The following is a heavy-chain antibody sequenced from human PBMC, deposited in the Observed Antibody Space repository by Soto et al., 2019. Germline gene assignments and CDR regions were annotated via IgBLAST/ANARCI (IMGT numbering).Heavy chain of an antibody. J-gene: IGHJ6*02. V-gene: IGHV1-69*01. Sequence: QVQLVQSGAEVKKPGSSVKVSCKASGGTFSSYAISWVRQAPGQGLEWMGGIIPIFGTANYAQKFQRKVTITEEESTSTAYMELSSLRSEETAVYYCARYSGIIAARPYYYYGMDVWGQGTTVTVSS. CDR2: IIPIFGTA. D-gene: IGHD6-6*01. CDR1: GGTFSSYA. CDR3: ARYSGIIAARPYYYYGMDV.